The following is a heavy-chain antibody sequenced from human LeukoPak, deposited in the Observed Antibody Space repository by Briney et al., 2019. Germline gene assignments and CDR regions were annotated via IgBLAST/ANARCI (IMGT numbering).Heavy chain of an antibody. Sequence: PGGSLRLSCSASGFTFSSYAMHWVRQAPGKGLEYVSAISSNGGSTYYADSVKGRFTISRDNSKNTLYLQMSSLRAEDAAVYYCGKDGSRDDYEGYYFDYWGQGTLVTVSS. D-gene: IGHD5-12*01. CDR3: GKDGSRDDYEGYYFDY. CDR2: ISSNGGST. CDR1: GFTFSSYA. V-gene: IGHV3-64D*06. J-gene: IGHJ4*02.